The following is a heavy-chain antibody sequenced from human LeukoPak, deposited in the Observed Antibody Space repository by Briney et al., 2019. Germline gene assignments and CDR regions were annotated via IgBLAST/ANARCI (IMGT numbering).Heavy chain of an antibody. J-gene: IGHJ3*02. Sequence: SETLSLTCTVSGGSISSSSYYWDWIRQPPGERLEWIGSIYYSGGTYYNPSLKSRVTISLDTSKNQFSLKLSSVTAADTAVYYCARLRTTHDAFDIWGQGTMVTVSS. V-gene: IGHV4-39*01. CDR3: ARLRTTHDAFDI. CDR2: IYYSGGT. CDR1: GGSISSSSYY. D-gene: IGHD1-7*01.